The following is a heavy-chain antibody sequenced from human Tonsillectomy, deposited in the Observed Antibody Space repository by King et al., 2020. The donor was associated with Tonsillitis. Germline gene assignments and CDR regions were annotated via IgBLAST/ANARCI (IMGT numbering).Heavy chain of an antibody. J-gene: IGHJ4*02. V-gene: IGHV3-23*04. CDR1: GFTFSSYS. CDR2: ISGSGGST. D-gene: IGHD2-2*01. CDR3: AKDRTQYPEGTDY. Sequence: VQLVESGGGLVQPGGSLRLSCAASGFTFSSYSMSWVRQAPGKGLEWVSAISGSGGSTYYADSVKGRFTISRDNSKNTLYLQMYSLRAEDTAVYYCAKDRTQYPEGTDYWGQGTLVTVSS.